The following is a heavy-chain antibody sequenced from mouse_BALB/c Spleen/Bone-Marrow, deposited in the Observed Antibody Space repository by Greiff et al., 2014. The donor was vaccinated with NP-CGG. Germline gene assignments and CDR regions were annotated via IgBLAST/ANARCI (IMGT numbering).Heavy chain of an antibody. CDR3: ARRQIYDGDYYAMVY. CDR2: ITSGGNYT. Sequence: EVNLVESGGGLVKPGGSLKLSCAASGFTFSSYAMSWVRQTPEKRLEWVATITSGGNYTYYPDSVKGRITISRDNAKNTLYLQMSSLRSEDTAMHYCARRQIYDGDYYAMVYWGQGTSVTVSS. V-gene: IGHV5-9-3*01. CDR1: GFTFSSYA. D-gene: IGHD2-3*01. J-gene: IGHJ4*01.